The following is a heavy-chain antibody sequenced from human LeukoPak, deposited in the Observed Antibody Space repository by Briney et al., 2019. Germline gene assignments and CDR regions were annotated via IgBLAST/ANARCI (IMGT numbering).Heavy chain of an antibody. CDR3: AKTRDGHRGYFDY. V-gene: IGHV3-23*01. Sequence: SGGSLRLSCAASGFTFSSYAMSRVRQAPGKGLEWVSAISGSGGSTYYADSVKGRFPISRDNSKNTLYLQMNSLRAEDTAVYYCAKTRDGHRGYFDYWGQGTLVTVSS. CDR2: ISGSGGST. J-gene: IGHJ4*02. D-gene: IGHD5-24*01. CDR1: GFTFSSYA.